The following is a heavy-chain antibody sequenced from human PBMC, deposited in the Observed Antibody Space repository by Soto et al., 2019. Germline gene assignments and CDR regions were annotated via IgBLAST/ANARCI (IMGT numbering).Heavy chain of an antibody. CDR1: EFTFSSYA. D-gene: IGHD2-15*01. J-gene: IGHJ4*02. V-gene: IGHV3-23*01. Sequence: TVGSLRLSCAASEFTFSSYAMSLVRHSPFKGLEWVSAISGSGGSTYYADSVKGRFTISRDNSKNTLYLQMNSLRAEDTAVYYCAKEGYCSGGSCLSFDYWGQGTLVTVSS. CDR2: ISGSGGST. CDR3: AKEGYCSGGSCLSFDY.